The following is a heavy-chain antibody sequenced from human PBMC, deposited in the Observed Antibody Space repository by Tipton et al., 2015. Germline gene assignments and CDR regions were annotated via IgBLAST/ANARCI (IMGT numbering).Heavy chain of an antibody. CDR1: GFTFDDYA. V-gene: IGHV3-9*01. CDR3: ARFRYYGSESERGYFHGLDV. Sequence: RSLRLSCAASGFTFDDYAMHWVRQAPGKGLEWVSGISWNSGSIGYADSVKGRFTISRDNAKNSLYLQMNRLRAEDTAVYYCARFRYYGSESERGYFHGLDVWGQGTTVTVSS. CDR2: ISWNSGSI. J-gene: IGHJ6*02. D-gene: IGHD3-10*01.